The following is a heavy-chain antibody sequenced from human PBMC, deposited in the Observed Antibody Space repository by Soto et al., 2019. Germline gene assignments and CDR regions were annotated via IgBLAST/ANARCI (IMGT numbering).Heavy chain of an antibody. D-gene: IGHD5-12*01. CDR3: AKGSEWLRDYYYYGMDV. J-gene: IGHJ6*02. V-gene: IGHV3-30*18. CDR2: ISYDGSNK. Sequence: GGSLRLSCAASGFTFSSYGMHWVRQAPGKGLEWVAVISYDGSNKYYADSVKGRFTISRDNSKNTLYLQMNSLRAEDTAVYYCAKGSEWLRDYYYYGMDVWGQGTTVTVSS. CDR1: GFTFSSYG.